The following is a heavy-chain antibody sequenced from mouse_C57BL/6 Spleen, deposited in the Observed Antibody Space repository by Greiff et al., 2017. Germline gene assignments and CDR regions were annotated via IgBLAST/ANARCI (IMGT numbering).Heavy chain of an antibody. CDR3: ASPTGTPGLAY. D-gene: IGHD4-1*01. CDR1: GFTFSSYA. Sequence: EVKLMESGGGLVKPGGSLKLSCAASGFTFSSYAMSWVRQTPETRLEWVATISDGGSNTYYPDNVKGRFTIARDKAKTNLDLQMSQLKSEDTARYYCASPTGTPGLAYWGQGTLVTVSA. CDR2: ISDGGSNT. V-gene: IGHV5-4*03. J-gene: IGHJ3*01.